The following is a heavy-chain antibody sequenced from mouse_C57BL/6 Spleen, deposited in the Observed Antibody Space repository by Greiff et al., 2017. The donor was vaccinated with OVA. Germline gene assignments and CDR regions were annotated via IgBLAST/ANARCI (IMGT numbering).Heavy chain of an antibody. CDR1: GYAFSSSW. Sequence: QVQLKESGPELVKPGASVKISCKASGYAFSSSWMNWVKQRPGKGLEWIGRIYPGDGDTNYNGKFKGKATLTADKSSSTAYMQLSSLTSEDSAVYFCARLGWDGHYWGQGTTLTVSS. D-gene: IGHD4-1*01. CDR2: IYPGDGDT. V-gene: IGHV1-82*01. J-gene: IGHJ2*01. CDR3: ARLGWDGHY.